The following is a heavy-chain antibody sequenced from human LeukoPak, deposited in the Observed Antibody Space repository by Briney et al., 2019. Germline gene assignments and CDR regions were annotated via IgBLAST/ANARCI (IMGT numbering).Heavy chain of an antibody. CDR1: GYTFTSYY. Sequence: GASVKVSCKASGYTFTSYYMHWVRQAPGQGLEWMGIINPSGGSTSYAQKFQGRVTMTRDTSTGTVYMELSSLRSEDTAVYYCARDNRDGPDHDYGDSTDAFDIWGQGTMVTVSS. J-gene: IGHJ3*02. D-gene: IGHD4-17*01. CDR3: ARDNRDGPDHDYGDSTDAFDI. V-gene: IGHV1-46*01. CDR2: INPSGGST.